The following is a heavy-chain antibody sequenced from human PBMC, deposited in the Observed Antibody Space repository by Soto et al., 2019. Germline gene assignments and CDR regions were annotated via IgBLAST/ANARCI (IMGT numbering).Heavy chain of an antibody. CDR3: VKGEYYYDSSGYYPFDY. Sequence: GGSLRLSCSASGFTFSIYAMHWVRQAPGKGLEYVSSISTNGGSTEYAESVKSRLTISRENSKNTMYLQKSSLRVEDTAVYYCVKGEYYYDSSGYYPFDYWGQGT. CDR2: ISTNGGST. D-gene: IGHD3-22*01. CDR1: GFTFSIYA. V-gene: IGHV3-64D*06. J-gene: IGHJ4*02.